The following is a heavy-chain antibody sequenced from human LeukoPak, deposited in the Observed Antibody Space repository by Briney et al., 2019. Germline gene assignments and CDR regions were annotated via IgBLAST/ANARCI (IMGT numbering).Heavy chain of an antibody. J-gene: IGHJ4*02. D-gene: IGHD2-21*02. CDR1: GGSISSYY. CDR3: ASAPEKAYCGGDCPYYFDY. V-gene: IGHV4-59*08. Sequence: PLETLSLTCTVSGGSISSYYWSWIRQPPGKGLEWIGYIYYSGSTNYNPSLKSRVTISVDTSKNQFSLKLSFVTAADTAVYYCASAPEKAYCGGDCPYYFDYWGQGTLVTVSS. CDR2: IYYSGST.